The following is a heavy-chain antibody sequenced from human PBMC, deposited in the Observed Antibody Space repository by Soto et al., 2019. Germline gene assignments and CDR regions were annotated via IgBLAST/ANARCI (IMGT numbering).Heavy chain of an antibody. CDR3: ATHGLGVSSPPYFDH. CDR2: FVPLFGTT. CDR1: GGTFSGYV. D-gene: IGHD3-16*01. V-gene: IGHV1-69*01. Sequence: QLVQSGSEVKKPGSSVKVSCQASGGTFSGYVVTWVRQAPGQGLEWMGEFVPLFGTTNYAQRFSGRITITAEESTSTAYMELRTLRSDDPAVYYCATHGLGVSSPPYFDHWGQGTLVTVSS. J-gene: IGHJ4*02.